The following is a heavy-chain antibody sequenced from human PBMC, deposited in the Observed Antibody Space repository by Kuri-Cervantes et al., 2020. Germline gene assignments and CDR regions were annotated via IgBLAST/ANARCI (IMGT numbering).Heavy chain of an antibody. D-gene: IGHD1-1*01. Sequence: ASVKVSCKASGYTFTGYYMHWVRQAPGQGLEWMGWINPNSGGTNYAQKFQGWVTMTRDTSISTVYMELTRLRSDDTAIYYCTRGTTTGTTAWFDSWGQGTLVTVSS. CDR2: INPNSGGT. CDR3: TRGTTTGTTAWFDS. J-gene: IGHJ5*01. CDR1: GYTFTGYY. V-gene: IGHV1-2*04.